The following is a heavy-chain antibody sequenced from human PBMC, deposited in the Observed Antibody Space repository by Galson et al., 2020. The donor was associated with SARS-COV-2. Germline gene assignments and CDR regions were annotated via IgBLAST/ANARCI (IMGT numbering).Heavy chain of an antibody. CDR1: GGSITSDNYY. Sequence: ASETLSLTCTVSGGSITSDNYYWSWIRQRPRKGLEWIGNINDSGTTKYSPSLKSRATISGDTSKNQFSLKLSSVTAADTAVYYCARGAGPVTVTRGLIIGFDSWGQGTLVTVSS. V-gene: IGHV4-31*03. J-gene: IGHJ4*02. CDR3: ARGAGPVTVTRGLIIGFDS. D-gene: IGHD3-10*01. CDR2: INDSGTT.